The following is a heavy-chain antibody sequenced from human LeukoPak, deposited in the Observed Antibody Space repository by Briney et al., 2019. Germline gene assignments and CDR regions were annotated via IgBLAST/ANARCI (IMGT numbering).Heavy chain of an antibody. V-gene: IGHV3-48*04. CDR1: GFTFCSYS. CDR2: ISSSSSTI. Sequence: GGSLRLSCAASGFTFCSYSMNWVRQAPGKGLEWVSYISSSSSTIYYADSVKGRFTISRDNAKNSLYLQMNSLRAEDTAVYYCASLEWIRGYDYWGQGTLVTVSS. CDR3: ASLEWIRGYDY. D-gene: IGHD5-12*01. J-gene: IGHJ4*02.